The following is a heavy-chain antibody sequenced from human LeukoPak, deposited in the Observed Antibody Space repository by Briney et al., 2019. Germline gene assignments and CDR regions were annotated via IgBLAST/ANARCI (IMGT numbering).Heavy chain of an antibody. V-gene: IGHV3-30*02. CDR1: GFTFSSYG. CDR3: AKDLDYYGSGSYYNSGLDY. CDR2: IRYDGSNK. J-gene: IGHJ4*02. Sequence: GGSLRLSCAASGFTFSSYGMHWVRQAPGKGLEWVAFIRYDGSNKYYADSVKGRFTISRDNSKNTLYLQMNSLRAEDTAVYYCAKDLDYYGSGSYYNSGLDYWGQGTLVTVSS. D-gene: IGHD3-10*01.